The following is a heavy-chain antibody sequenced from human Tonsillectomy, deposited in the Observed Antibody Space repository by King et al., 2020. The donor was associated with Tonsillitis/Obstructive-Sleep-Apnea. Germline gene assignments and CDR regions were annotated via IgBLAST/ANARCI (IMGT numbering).Heavy chain of an antibody. V-gene: IGHV3-33*01. D-gene: IGHD4-23*01. Sequence: QLVQSGGGVVQPGRSLRLSCAASGFTFSSYGMHWGRQAPGKGLEWVAVIWYDGSNNYYADSVKGRFTISRDNSKNTLYLQMNSMRAEDTAVYYCARDGKMRDLDYWGQGTLVTVSS. CDR1: GFTFSSYG. CDR3: ARDGKMRDLDY. J-gene: IGHJ4*02. CDR2: IWYDGSNN.